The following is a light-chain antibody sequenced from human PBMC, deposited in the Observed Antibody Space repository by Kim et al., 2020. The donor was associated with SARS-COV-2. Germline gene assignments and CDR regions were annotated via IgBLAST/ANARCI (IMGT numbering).Light chain of an antibody. V-gene: IGKV3-20*01. J-gene: IGKJ1*01. CDR3: QQYDNSRWT. Sequence: EIVLTQSPGSLSLSPGERATLSCRTSQTFARNYLGWYQQKPGQAPRLLIYGASSRATGIPDRFSGSGSGTDFTLTISRLEPEDFAVYYCQQYDNSRWTFGQGTKVEIK. CDR2: GAS. CDR1: QTFARNY.